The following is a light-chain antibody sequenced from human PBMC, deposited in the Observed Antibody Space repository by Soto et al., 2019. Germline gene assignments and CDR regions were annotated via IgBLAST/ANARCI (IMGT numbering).Light chain of an antibody. CDR2: EVN. J-gene: IGLJ1*01. Sequence: LTQPPSASGSPGQSVSISCTGTSSDVGGYNYVSWYQQHPGKAPKLMIYEVNKRPSGVPDRFSGSKSGNTASLTVSGLQAEDEADYYCSSYAGSSNVFGTGTKVTVL. CDR1: SSDVGGYNY. CDR3: SSYAGSSNV. V-gene: IGLV2-8*01.